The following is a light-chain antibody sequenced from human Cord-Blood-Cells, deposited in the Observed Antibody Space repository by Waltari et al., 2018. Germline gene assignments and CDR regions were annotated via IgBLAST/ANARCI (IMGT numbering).Light chain of an antibody. J-gene: IGLJ1*01. Sequence: QSALTQPRSVSGSPGQSVTISCPGTRSDVGGYNYVSWYQQHPGKAPKLMLYDVSNRPAGVPDRFAGSKSGNTASLTISGLQAEDEADYYCCSYAGSYTYVFGTGTKVTVL. CDR2: DVS. CDR3: CSYAGSYTYV. CDR1: RSDVGGYNY. V-gene: IGLV2-11*01.